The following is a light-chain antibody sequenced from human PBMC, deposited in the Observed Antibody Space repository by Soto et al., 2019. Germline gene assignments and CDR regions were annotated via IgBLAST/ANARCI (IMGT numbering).Light chain of an antibody. CDR3: QQRSEWPRT. V-gene: IGKV3-11*01. Sequence: EIVLTQSPATLSLSPGERATLSCRASQSISSSLAWYQQKPGQAPRLLIFDASSRATGFPARFSGSGSGTDFPLSIGSLEPEDFAVYYCQQRSEWPRTFGQGTKVEIK. J-gene: IGKJ1*01. CDR1: QSISSS. CDR2: DAS.